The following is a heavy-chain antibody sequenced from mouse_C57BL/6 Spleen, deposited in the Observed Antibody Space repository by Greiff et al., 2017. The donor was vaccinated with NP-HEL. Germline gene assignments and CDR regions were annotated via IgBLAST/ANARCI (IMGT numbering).Heavy chain of an antibody. J-gene: IGHJ2*01. D-gene: IGHD1-1*01. V-gene: IGHV1-61*01. CDR2: IYPSDSET. CDR1: GYTFTSYW. CDR3: ARGYYGSSYMGY. Sequence: QVQLQQPGAELVRPGSSVKLSCKASGYTFTSYWMDWVKQRPGQGLEWIGNIYPSDSETHYNQKFKDKATLTVDKSSSSAYMQLSSLTSEDSAVYYCARGYYGSSYMGYWGQGTTLTVSS.